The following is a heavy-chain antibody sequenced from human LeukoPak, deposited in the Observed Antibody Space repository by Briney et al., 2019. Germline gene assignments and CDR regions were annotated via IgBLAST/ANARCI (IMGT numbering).Heavy chain of an antibody. CDR3: ARAVVGNNHYYHTKSGLVYGMDV. CDR1: GGTFSSYA. Sequence: SVKVSCKVSGGTFSSYAISWVRQAPGPGLEWMGRIIPILGIATYAQKFQRRVTITADNSTSTAYMELSSLRSEDSAVYYCARAVVGNNHYYHTKSGLVYGMDVWGQGTTVTVSS. CDR2: IIPILGIA. V-gene: IGHV1-69*04. J-gene: IGHJ6*02. D-gene: IGHD3-22*01.